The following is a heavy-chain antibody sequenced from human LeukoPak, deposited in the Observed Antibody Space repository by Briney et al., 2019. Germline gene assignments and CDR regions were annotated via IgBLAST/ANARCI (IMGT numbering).Heavy chain of an antibody. D-gene: IGHD5-24*01. J-gene: IGHJ4*02. V-gene: IGHV1-2*06. CDR2: LNPNTGHA. Sequence: GASVKVSCKVVAYDFTGYHIHWVRQAPGQGPEWMGRLNPNTGHAVYAFKFQGRVTITRDTFSNTAYMEVTRLTSDDTALYYCAKDRDGADRIVLWGQGTLVTVSS. CDR3: AKDRDGADRIVL. CDR1: AYDFTGYH.